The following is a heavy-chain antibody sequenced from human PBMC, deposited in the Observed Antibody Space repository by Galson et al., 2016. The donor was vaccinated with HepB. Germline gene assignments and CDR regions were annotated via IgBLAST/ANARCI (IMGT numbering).Heavy chain of an antibody. CDR1: GFTFSHYS. J-gene: IGHJ4*02. V-gene: IGHV3-21*01. Sequence: SLRLSCAASGFTFSHYSMNWVRQAPGKGLEWVSSISTSSDHIYYADSVKGRFTISRDNAKKSLYLQMNNLRAEDTAVYYCASSPGGRYSSNWYKLDYWGQGTLVTVSS. CDR2: ISTSSDHI. CDR3: ASSPGGRYSSNWYKLDY. D-gene: IGHD6-13*01.